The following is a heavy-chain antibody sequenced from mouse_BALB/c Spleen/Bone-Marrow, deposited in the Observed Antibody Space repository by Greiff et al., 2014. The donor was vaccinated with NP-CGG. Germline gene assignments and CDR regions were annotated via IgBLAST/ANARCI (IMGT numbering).Heavy chain of an antibody. CDR1: GYTFTSSW. J-gene: IGHJ1*01. V-gene: IGHV1S130*01. CDR2: IHPNSGNT. D-gene: IGHD2-14*01. Sequence: GSVLARPGASVKLSCKASGYTFTSSWMHWAKQRPGQGLEWIGDIHPNSGNTNYNEKFRGKATLTVDTSSNTAYVDLSSLTSEDSAVYYCARSYRFWYFDVWGAGTTVTVSS. CDR3: ARSYRFWYFDV.